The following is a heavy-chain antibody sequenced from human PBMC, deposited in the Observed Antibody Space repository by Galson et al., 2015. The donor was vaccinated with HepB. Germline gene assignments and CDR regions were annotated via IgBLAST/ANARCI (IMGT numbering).Heavy chain of an antibody. J-gene: IGHJ4*02. D-gene: IGHD2-15*01. CDR3: ARDFEEDIVVVVAATY. Sequence: SLRLSCAASGLTFSSDGMHWVRQAPGKGLEWVAFMRHDGSDEHYVDSVKGRFTISRDNSKNTLYLQMSSLRTEDTAVYYCARDFEEDIVVVVAATYWGQGTLVTVSS. CDR1: GLTFSSDG. V-gene: IGHV3-30*02. CDR2: MRHDGSDE.